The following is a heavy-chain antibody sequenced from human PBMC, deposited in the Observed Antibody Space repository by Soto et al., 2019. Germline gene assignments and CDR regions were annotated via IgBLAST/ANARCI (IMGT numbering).Heavy chain of an antibody. CDR3: ARDFAYFDS. Sequence: SETLSLTCTVSGGSFKSGSYSWSWIRQPPGKGLEWIGYVYHTGRTSYNPSLKSRVSISMDTSKNKFSLNLDSVTAADTAVYFCARDFAYFDSWGQGTLVTVSS. J-gene: IGHJ4*02. D-gene: IGHD3-3*01. CDR2: VYHTGRT. V-gene: IGHV4-61*01. CDR1: GGSFKSGSYS.